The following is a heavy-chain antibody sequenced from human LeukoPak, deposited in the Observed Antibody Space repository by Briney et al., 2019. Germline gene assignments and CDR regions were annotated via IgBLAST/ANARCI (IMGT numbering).Heavy chain of an antibody. Sequence: GRSLRLSCAASGFTFDDYAMHWVRQAPGKGLEWVSGISWNSGSIGYADSVKGRFTISRDNAKNSLYLQMNSLRAEDTAVYYCARQGNEAQDYWGQGTLVTVSS. V-gene: IGHV3-9*01. CDR1: GFTFDDYA. J-gene: IGHJ4*02. CDR2: ISWNSGSI. CDR3: ARQGNEAQDY.